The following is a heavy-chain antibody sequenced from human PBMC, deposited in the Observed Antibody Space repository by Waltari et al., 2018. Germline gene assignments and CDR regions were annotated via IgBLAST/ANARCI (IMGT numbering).Heavy chain of an antibody. CDR2: ISWDGGST. D-gene: IGHD2-2*01. CDR3: AKDTTTSSSYYFDY. CDR1: GFTLDDYA. J-gene: IGHJ4*02. Sequence: EVQLVESGGVVVQPGGSLRLSCAASGFTLDDYAMHWVRTAPGKGLDWVSLISWDGGSTYYADSVKGRFTISRDNSKNSLYLQMNSLRAEDTALYYCAKDTTTSSSYYFDYWGQGTLVTVSS. V-gene: IGHV3-43D*03.